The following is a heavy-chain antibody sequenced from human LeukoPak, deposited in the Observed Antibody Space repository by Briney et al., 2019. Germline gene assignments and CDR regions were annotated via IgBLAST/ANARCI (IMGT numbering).Heavy chain of an antibody. CDR2: IYPGDSDT. Sequence: GESLKISCKGSGYSFTSYWIGWVRQMPGKGLEWMGIIYPGDSDTRYSPSFQGQVTTSADKSISTAYLQWSSLKASDTAMYYCARRPRIAADYYYMDVWGKGTTVTVSS. V-gene: IGHV5-51*01. CDR3: ARRPRIAADYYYMDV. CDR1: GYSFTSYW. J-gene: IGHJ6*03. D-gene: IGHD6-13*01.